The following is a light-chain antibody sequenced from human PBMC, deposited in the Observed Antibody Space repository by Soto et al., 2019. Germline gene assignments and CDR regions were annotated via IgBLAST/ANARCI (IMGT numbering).Light chain of an antibody. CDR1: ISNLGSNF. Sequence: QSVLTQPPSASGTPGQRVTISCSGSISNLGSNFGFWYQQLPGAAPKLLISRNDQRPSGVPDRFSGSKSGTSASLAISGLRSEDEADYHCVAWDDSLSGVVFGGGTKLTVL. CDR3: VAWDDSLSGVV. CDR2: RND. V-gene: IGLV1-47*01. J-gene: IGLJ3*02.